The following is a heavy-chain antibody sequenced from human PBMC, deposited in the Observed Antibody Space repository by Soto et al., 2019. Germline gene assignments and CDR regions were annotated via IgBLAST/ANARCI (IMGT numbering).Heavy chain of an antibody. J-gene: IGHJ5*02. Sequence: QVQLQESGPGLVKPSGTLSLTCAVSGGSVSGDSWWSWVRQPPGKGLEWIGEIFRSGTTNYNPSLKTGITISIDKSKNQFSLKLTSVTAADTAVYYCASGGDYTWHTWGQGTLVTVSS. CDR2: IFRSGTT. CDR1: GGSVSGDSW. V-gene: IGHV4-4*02. CDR3: ASGGDYTWHT. D-gene: IGHD4-17*01.